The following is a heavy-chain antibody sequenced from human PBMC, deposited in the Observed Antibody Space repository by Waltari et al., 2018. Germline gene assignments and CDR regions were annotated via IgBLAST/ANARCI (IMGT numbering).Heavy chain of an antibody. CDR2: ISYSGST. CDR3: ARDFDSVAGTTFDI. J-gene: IGHJ3*02. D-gene: IGHD6-19*01. V-gene: IGHV4-31*03. Sequence: QVQLQESGPGLVKPSQTLSLTCTVSGGSISSGGYYWSWIRQHPGKGLEWIGYISYSGSTYYNPSLKSRVTISVDTSKNQFSLKLSSVTAADTAVYYCARDFDSVAGTTFDIWGQGTMVTVSS. CDR1: GGSISSGGYY.